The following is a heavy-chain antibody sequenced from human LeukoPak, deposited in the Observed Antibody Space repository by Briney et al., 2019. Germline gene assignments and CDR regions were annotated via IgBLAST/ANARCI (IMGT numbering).Heavy chain of an antibody. D-gene: IGHD2-2*01. CDR1: GYTFTSYG. Sequence: GASVKVSCKASGYTFTSYGISWVRQAPGLGLEWMGWISAHNGDTKYAQNLQGRVTMTTDRSTNTAYMELRSLTSDDTAVYYCARGGDTCRSNNCYSWFDPWGQGTLVTVSS. CDR2: ISAHNGDT. CDR3: ARGGDTCRSNNCYSWFDP. J-gene: IGHJ5*02. V-gene: IGHV1-18*01.